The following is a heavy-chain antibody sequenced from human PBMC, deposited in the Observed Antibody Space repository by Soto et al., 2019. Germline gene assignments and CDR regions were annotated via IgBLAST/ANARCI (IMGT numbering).Heavy chain of an antibody. V-gene: IGHV1-8*01. J-gene: IGHJ4*02. CDR2: MNPNSGNT. CDR3: ARGMVRGVTGIVVG. CDR1: GYTFTSYD. Sequence: QVQLVQSGAEVKKPGASVKVSCKASGYTFTSYDINWVRQATGQGLEWMGWMNPNSGNTGYAQKFQVRVSMTRNSSISTSYMELASLRSEDTAVYYCARGMVRGVTGIVVGWGQGTLVTVSP. D-gene: IGHD3-10*01.